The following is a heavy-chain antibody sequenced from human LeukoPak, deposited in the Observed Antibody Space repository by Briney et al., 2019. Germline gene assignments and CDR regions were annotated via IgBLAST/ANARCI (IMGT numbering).Heavy chain of an antibody. V-gene: IGHV3-23*01. CDR2: IGGSGDDT. CDR1: GFTFRAYT. Sequence: GGSLRLSCAASGFTFRAYTMIWVRQAPGKGLEWVSGIGGSGDDTYYADSVKGRFTISRDNSKNTLYLQMNTLRAEDTAVYYCAKDPNGGYIGAFVWGQGTMVTVSS. D-gene: IGHD4-17*01. J-gene: IGHJ3*01. CDR3: AKDPNGGYIGAFV.